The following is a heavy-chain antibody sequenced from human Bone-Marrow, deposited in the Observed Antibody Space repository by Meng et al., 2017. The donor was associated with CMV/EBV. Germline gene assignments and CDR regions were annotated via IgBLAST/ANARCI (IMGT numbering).Heavy chain of an antibody. CDR3: ARGRRVYREWLDH. V-gene: IGHV1-8*03. CDR2: MKTKSGNT. D-gene: IGHD5-18*01. CDR1: GYNVTSYD. Sequence: KASGYNVTSYDINWVRQATGQGLEWIGWMKTKSGNTGYAQKFQGRETITRNTTISAAYMKLGSMRSEDTAVDYCARGRRVYREWLDHWGQGTLVTVSS. J-gene: IGHJ5*02.